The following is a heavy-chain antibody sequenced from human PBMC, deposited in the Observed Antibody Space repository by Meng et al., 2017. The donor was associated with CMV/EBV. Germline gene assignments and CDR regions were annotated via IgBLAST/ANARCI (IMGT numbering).Heavy chain of an antibody. CDR2: INPNSGGT. J-gene: IGHJ3*02. V-gene: IGHV1-2*02. D-gene: IGHD3-10*01. Sequence: ASVKVSCKASGYTFTGYYMHWVRQAPGQGLEWMGWINPNSGGTNYAQKFQGRVTMTRDTSISTAYMELSRLRSDDTAVYYCARHSRAYRGEYLPGGAFDIWGQGTMVTVSS. CDR1: GYTFTGYY. CDR3: ARHSRAYRGEYLPGGAFDI.